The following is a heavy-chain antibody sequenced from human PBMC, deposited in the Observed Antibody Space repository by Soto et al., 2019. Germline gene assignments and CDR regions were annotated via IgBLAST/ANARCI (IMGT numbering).Heavy chain of an antibody. CDR1: GGSLSGNY. CDR2: THHSGST. J-gene: IGHJ4*02. D-gene: IGHD2-21*02. CDR3: ARTTAAIHLNY. Sequence: QAQLQQWGTGLLKPSETLSLTCAVYGGSLSGNYWGWIRQPPGKGLEWIGETHHSGSTAHNPSLKSRVTISVDTSRNQFSLKLNSVTAADTAVYYCARTTAAIHLNYWSQGTLVTVSS. V-gene: IGHV4-34*01.